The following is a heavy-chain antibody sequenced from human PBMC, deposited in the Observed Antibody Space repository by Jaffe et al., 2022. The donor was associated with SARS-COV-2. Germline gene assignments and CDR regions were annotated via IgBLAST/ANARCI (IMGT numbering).Heavy chain of an antibody. D-gene: IGHD3-10*01. J-gene: IGHJ6*02. Sequence: QVQLQESGPGLVKPSQTLSLTCTVSGGSISSGSYYWSWIRQPAGKGLEWIGRIYTSGSTNYNPSLKSRVTISVDTSKNQFSLKLSSVTAADTAVYYCARESFGELFYYGMDVWGQGTTVTVSS. CDR3: ARESFGELFYYGMDV. CDR2: IYTSGST. CDR1: GGSISSGSYY. V-gene: IGHV4-61*02.